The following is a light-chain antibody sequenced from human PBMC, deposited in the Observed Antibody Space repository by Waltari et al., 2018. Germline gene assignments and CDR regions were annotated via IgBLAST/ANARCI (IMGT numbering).Light chain of an antibody. Sequence: QPALTPPASVSGSPGQSITISCTGTSRDVGRYNSVSWYQHHPGKAPKLIIYAVSSRPSGVSSRFSGSKSGNTASLTISGLQAEDEADYYCSSYAGTSTRVVFGGGTKLTVL. CDR3: SSYAGTSTRVV. V-gene: IGLV2-14*01. CDR1: SRDVGRYNS. J-gene: IGLJ2*01. CDR2: AVS.